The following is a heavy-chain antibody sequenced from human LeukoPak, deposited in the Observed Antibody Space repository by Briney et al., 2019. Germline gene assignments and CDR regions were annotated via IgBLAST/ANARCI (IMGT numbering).Heavy chain of an antibody. V-gene: IGHV5-51*01. CDR1: GYSFTSYW. CDR3: ARRGRSIAATQPSFDY. J-gene: IGHJ4*02. Sequence: GESLKISCKVSGYSFTSYWIGWVRQMPGKGLEWMGIIYPGDSDTRYSPSFQGQVTISADKSISTAYLQWSSLKASDTAMYYCARRGRSIAATQPSFDYWGQGTLVTVSS. D-gene: IGHD6-13*01. CDR2: IYPGDSDT.